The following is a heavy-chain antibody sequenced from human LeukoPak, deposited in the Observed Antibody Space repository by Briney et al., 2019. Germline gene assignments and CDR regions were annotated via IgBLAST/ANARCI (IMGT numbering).Heavy chain of an antibody. J-gene: IGHJ6*03. CDR1: GYTFTKYA. CDR3: ARDPADSSGYYNYYYMDV. V-gene: IGHV1-2*02. D-gene: IGHD3-22*01. Sequence: GASVKVSCKASGYTFTKYAMNWVRQAPGQGLEWMGWINPNSGGTNYAQKFQGRVTMTRDTSISTAYMELSRLRSDDTAVYYCARDPADSSGYYNYYYMDVWGKGTTVTVSS. CDR2: INPNSGGT.